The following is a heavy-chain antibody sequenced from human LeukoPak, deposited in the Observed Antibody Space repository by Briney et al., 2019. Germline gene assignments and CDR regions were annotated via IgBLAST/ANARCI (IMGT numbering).Heavy chain of an antibody. Sequence: PSETLSLTCTGSGGSISNYYWSWIRQPAGKGLEWIGRVYSSGSTNYNPSLKSRVTMSVDTSKNQFSLKLTSVTAADTAVYYCARLPVAVPGTYSDYWGQGTLVTVSS. J-gene: IGHJ4*02. CDR3: ARLPVAVPGTYSDY. CDR2: VYSSGST. CDR1: GGSISNYY. D-gene: IGHD6-19*01. V-gene: IGHV4-4*07.